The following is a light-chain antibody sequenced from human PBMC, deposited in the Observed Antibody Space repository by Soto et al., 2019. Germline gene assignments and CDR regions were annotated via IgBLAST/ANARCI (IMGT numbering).Light chain of an antibody. CDR2: SNN. V-gene: IGLV1-44*01. J-gene: IGLJ1*01. CDR1: SSNIGSNT. Sequence: QSVLTQPPSASGPPGQRVTISCSGGSSNIGSNTVNWYQQLPGTAPKLHIYSNNQRPSGVPDRFSGSKSGTSASLAISGLQSEDEADYYCAAWDDSLNGYVFGTGTKVTVL. CDR3: AAWDDSLNGYV.